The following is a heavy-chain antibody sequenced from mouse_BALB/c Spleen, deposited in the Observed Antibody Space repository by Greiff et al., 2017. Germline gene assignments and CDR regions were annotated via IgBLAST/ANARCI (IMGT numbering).Heavy chain of an antibody. Sequence: QVQLQQPGAELVKPGASVKMSCKASGYTFTSYNMHWVKQTPGQGLEWIGAIYPGNGDTSYNQKFKGKATLTADKSSSTAYMQLSSLTSEDSAVYYCARWNDGYPFDYWGQGTTLTVSS. J-gene: IGHJ2*01. CDR3: ARWNDGYPFDY. V-gene: IGHV1-12*01. CDR1: GYTFTSYN. CDR2: IYPGNGDT. D-gene: IGHD2-3*01.